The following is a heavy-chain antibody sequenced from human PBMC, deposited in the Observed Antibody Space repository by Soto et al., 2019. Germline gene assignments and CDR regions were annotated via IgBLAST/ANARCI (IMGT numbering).Heavy chain of an antibody. CDR3: AREKTTVTTIGRYFDY. CDR1: GGSISSGDYY. CDR2: IYYSGST. D-gene: IGHD4-17*01. Sequence: PSETLSLTCTVSGGSISSGDYYWSWIRQPPGKGLEWIGYIYYSGSTYYNPSLKSRVTISVDTSKNQFSLKLSPVTAADTAVYYCAREKTTVTTIGRYFDYWGQGTLVTV. J-gene: IGHJ4*02. V-gene: IGHV4-30-4*01.